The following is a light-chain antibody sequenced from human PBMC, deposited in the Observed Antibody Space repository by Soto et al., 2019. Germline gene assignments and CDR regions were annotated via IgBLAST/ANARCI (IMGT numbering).Light chain of an antibody. J-gene: IGKJ2*01. CDR3: LQHGTYPYT. Sequence: DIQMTQSPSSLSASIGDRGTITCRASQDIRNDLGWYQQKPGKAPKRLIYAASSLRGGVTSRFSGSGSGTEFTLTINSLQHEDFATYYCLQHGTYPYTFGQGTKLDI. CDR1: QDIRND. V-gene: IGKV1-17*01. CDR2: AAS.